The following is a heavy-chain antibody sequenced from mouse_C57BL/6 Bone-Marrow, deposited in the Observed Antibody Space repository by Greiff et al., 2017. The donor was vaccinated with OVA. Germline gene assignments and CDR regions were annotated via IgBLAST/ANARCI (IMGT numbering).Heavy chain of an antibody. CDR2: IDPETGGT. CDR3: TRTDGWFAY. V-gene: IGHV1-15*01. CDR1: GYTFTDYE. Sequence: VKLQESGAELVRPGASVTLSCKASGYTFTDYEMHWVKQTPVHGLEWIGAIDPETGGTAYNQKFKGKAILTADKSSSTAYMELRSLTSEDSAVYYCTRTDGWFAYWGQGTLVTVSA. D-gene: IGHD2-3*01. J-gene: IGHJ3*01.